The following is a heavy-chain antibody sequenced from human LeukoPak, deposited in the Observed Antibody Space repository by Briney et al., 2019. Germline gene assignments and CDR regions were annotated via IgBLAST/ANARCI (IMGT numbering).Heavy chain of an antibody. Sequence: SETLSLTCTVSGGSISSYYWSWIRQPPGKGLEWIGYIYYSGSTNYNPSLKSRVTISVDTSKNQFSLKLSSVTAADTAVYYCAGTNSGSYFHFDYWGQGTLVTVSS. CDR3: AGTNSGSYFHFDY. CDR2: IYYSGST. V-gene: IGHV4-59*08. J-gene: IGHJ4*02. D-gene: IGHD1-26*01. CDR1: GGSISSYY.